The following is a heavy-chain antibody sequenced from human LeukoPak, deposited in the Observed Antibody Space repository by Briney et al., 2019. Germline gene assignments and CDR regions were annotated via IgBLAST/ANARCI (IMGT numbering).Heavy chain of an antibody. CDR2: ISRSGEST. J-gene: IGHJ4*02. CDR1: GFTFDDYV. D-gene: IGHD2-2*01. Sequence: GGSLRLSCAASGFTFDDYVMHWVRQAPGKGLEWVSSISRSGESTFYADSVRGRFTISRDNSKNTVSLQMESLRAEDTALYYCARKSFHTSSYDYWGQGTLVTVSS. V-gene: IGHV3-23*01. CDR3: ARKSFHTSSYDY.